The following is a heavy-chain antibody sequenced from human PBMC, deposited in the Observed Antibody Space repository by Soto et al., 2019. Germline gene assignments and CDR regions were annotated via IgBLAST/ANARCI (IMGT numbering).Heavy chain of an antibody. D-gene: IGHD5-12*01. Sequence: SETLSLTFTVSGGSISISSYYWGLIRQPPGKGLEWIGRIYYSGTTYYNPYIKRRVTISVDTYKNQFHPKLRSVTAAETAVYYCETWDDIVATNDWGQGTLVTVSS. V-gene: IGHV4-39*01. CDR1: GGSISISSYY. CDR2: IYYSGTT. CDR3: ETWDDIVATND. J-gene: IGHJ4*02.